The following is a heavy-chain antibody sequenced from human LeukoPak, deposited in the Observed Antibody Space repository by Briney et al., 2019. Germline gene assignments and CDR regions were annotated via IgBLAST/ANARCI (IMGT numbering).Heavy chain of an antibody. CDR1: GFTVSSNY. CDR3: ARRGWELLRGIAFDI. J-gene: IGHJ3*02. V-gene: IGHV4-59*08. Sequence: GSLRLSCAASGFTVSSNYMSWVRQAPGKGLEWIGYIYYSGSTNYNPSLKSRVTISVDTSKNQFSLKLSSVTAADTAVYYCARRGWELLRGIAFDIWGQGTMVTVSS. D-gene: IGHD1-26*01. CDR2: IYYSGST.